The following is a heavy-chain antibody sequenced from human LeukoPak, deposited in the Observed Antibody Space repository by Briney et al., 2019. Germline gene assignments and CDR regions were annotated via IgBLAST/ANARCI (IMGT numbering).Heavy chain of an antibody. J-gene: IGHJ3*02. V-gene: IGHV3-23*01. CDR1: GFTFSSYA. CDR2: ISGSGGST. CDR3: AKDMPDIVVVPAAMSDAFDI. Sequence: GGSLRLSCAASGFTFSSYAMSWVRQAPGKGLEWVSAISGSGGSTYYADSVKGRFTISRDNSKNTLYLQMNSLRAEDTAVYYCAKDMPDIVVVPAAMSDAFDIWGQGTMVTVSS. D-gene: IGHD2-2*01.